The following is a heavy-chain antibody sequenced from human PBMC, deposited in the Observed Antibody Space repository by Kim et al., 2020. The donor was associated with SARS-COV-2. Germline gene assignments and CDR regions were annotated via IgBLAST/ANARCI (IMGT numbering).Heavy chain of an antibody. D-gene: IGHD1-1*01. Sequence: SETLSLTCAVYGGSFSGYYWSWIRQPPGKGLEWIGEINHSGSTNYNPSLKSRVNISVDTSKNQFSLKLSSVTAADTAVYYCARKAPYNSSPGGGFDPWGQGTLVTVSS. V-gene: IGHV4-34*01. J-gene: IGHJ5*02. CDR1: GGSFSGYY. CDR2: INHSGST. CDR3: ARKAPYNSSPGGGFDP.